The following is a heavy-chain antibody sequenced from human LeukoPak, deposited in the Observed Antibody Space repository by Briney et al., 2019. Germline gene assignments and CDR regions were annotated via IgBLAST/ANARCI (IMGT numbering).Heavy chain of an antibody. CDR3: ARLVSRQLAVADKLPDY. Sequence: GESLKISCKGSGYTFSNFWIGWVRQMPGKGLEWMGIIYPGESDTRYSPSFEGQVTISADKSISTAYVQWSSLKASDTAMYYCARLVSRQLAVADKLPDYWGQGTLVTVSS. CDR1: GYTFSNFW. J-gene: IGHJ4*02. D-gene: IGHD6-19*01. CDR2: IYPGESDT. V-gene: IGHV5-51*01.